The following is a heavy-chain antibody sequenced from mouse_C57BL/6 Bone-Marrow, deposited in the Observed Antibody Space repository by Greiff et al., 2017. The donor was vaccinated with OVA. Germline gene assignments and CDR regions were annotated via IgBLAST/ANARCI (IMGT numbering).Heavy chain of an antibody. V-gene: IGHV1-15*01. Sequence: QVQLQQSWAELVRPGASVTLSCKASGYTFTDYEMHWVKQTPVHGLEWIGAIDPETGGTAYNQKFKGKAILTADKSSSTAYMELRSLTSEDSAVYYCTRSPITTVVPLYFDYWGQGTTLTVSS. J-gene: IGHJ2*01. CDR1: GYTFTDYE. CDR2: IDPETGGT. D-gene: IGHD1-1*01. CDR3: TRSPITTVVPLYFDY.